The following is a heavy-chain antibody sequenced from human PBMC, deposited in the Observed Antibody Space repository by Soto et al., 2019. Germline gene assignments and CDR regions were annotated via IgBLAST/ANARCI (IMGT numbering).Heavy chain of an antibody. V-gene: IGHV4-30-4*01. Sequence: QVQLQESGPGLVKPSQTLSLTCTVSGGSISSGDYYWSWIRQPPGKGLEWIGYIYYSGSTYYNPSPKSRVTISVDTSKNQFSLKLSSVTAADTAVYYCARDRGYSYGLYYFDYWGQGTLVTVSS. CDR3: ARDRGYSYGLYYFDY. D-gene: IGHD5-18*01. J-gene: IGHJ4*02. CDR1: GGSISSGDYY. CDR2: IYYSGST.